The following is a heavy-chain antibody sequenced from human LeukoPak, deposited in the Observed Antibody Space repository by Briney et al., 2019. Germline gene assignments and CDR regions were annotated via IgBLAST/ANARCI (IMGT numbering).Heavy chain of an antibody. CDR1: GYSFTSYW. J-gene: IGHJ4*02. V-gene: IGHV5-51*01. CDR3: ARGRAAAGTGFDY. Sequence: GESLKISCKGSGYSFTSYWIGWVRQMPGKGLEWMGIIYPGDSDTRYSPSFQGQVTISADKSISTAYLQWSSLKASDTAMYYYARGRAAAGTGFDYWGQGTLVTVSS. CDR2: IYPGDSDT. D-gene: IGHD6-13*01.